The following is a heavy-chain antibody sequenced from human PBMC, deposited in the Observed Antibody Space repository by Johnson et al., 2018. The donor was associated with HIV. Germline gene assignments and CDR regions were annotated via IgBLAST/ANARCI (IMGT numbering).Heavy chain of an antibody. CDR2: IKSKTDGGTT. Sequence: VQLVESGGGLVKPGGSLRLSCAASGFTFSNAWMSWVRQAPGKGLEWVGRIKSKTDGGTTDYAAPVKGRFTISRDDSKNTLYLQMDSLRAEDTAVYYCTTGLMSAFDIWGQGTVVTVST. J-gene: IGHJ3*02. D-gene: IGHD3-16*01. V-gene: IGHV3-15*05. CDR1: GFTFSNAW. CDR3: TTGLMSAFDI.